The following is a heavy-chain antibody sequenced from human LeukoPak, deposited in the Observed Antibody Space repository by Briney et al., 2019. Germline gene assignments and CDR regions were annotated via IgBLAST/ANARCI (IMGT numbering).Heavy chain of an antibody. CDR1: GFTFSSYS. J-gene: IGHJ3*02. V-gene: IGHV3-21*04. CDR3: ARGYYGSGSTNDAFDI. Sequence: GGSLRLSCAASGFTFSSYSMNWVRQAPGKGLEWVSSISSSSSYIYYADSVKGRFTISRDNAKNSLYLQMNSLRAEDTAVYYCARGYYGSGSTNDAFDIWGQGTMVTVSS. D-gene: IGHD3-10*01. CDR2: ISSSSSYI.